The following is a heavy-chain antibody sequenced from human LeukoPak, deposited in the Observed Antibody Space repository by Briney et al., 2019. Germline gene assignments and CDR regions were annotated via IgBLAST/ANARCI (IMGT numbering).Heavy chain of an antibody. D-gene: IGHD4-17*01. CDR2: IYYSETT. CDR1: GGSTSSSTYY. J-gene: IGHJ4*02. Sequence: SETLSLTCTVSGGSTSSSTYYWGWIRPPPGKGLEWIGSIYYSETTYYNPSLKSRVTISVDTSKNQFSLKLSSVTAADTAIYYCASSLRSDDYWGQGTLVTVSS. CDR3: ASSLRSDDY. V-gene: IGHV4-39*01.